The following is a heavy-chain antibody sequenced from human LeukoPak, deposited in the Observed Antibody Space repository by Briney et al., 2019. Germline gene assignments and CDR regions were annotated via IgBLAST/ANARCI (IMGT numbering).Heavy chain of an antibody. CDR3: ARGDYGLYYFGY. CDR2: IFYSGST. J-gene: IGHJ4*02. D-gene: IGHD4-17*01. Sequence: SETLSLTCTVSGGSISSGGYYWNWIRQHPGKGLEWIGYIFYSGSTYYNPSLESRVTISVDTSKNQFSLKLNSVTAADTAVYYCARGDYGLYYFGYWGQGTLVTVSS. CDR1: GGSISSGGYY. V-gene: IGHV4-31*03.